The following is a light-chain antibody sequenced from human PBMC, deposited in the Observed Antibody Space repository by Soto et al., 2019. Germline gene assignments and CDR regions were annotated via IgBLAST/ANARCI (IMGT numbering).Light chain of an antibody. CDR2: WAS. Sequence: DIVMTQSPDSLAVSLGERATINCKSSQSVLSSSNNKNYLSWYQQKPGQPPNLLIYWASTRESGVPDRFRGSGSGTDFTLTISSLQAEDVAVYYCQQYYRTPWTFGQGTKVEIK. V-gene: IGKV4-1*01. J-gene: IGKJ1*01. CDR3: QQYYRTPWT. CDR1: QSVLSSSNNKNY.